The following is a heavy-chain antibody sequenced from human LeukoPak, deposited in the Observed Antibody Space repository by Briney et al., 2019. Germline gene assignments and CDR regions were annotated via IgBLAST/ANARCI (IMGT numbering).Heavy chain of an antibody. CDR3: AKGGDGYNPPYFDY. Sequence: PGRSLRLSCAASGFTFDDYAMHWVRQAPGKGLEWVSGISWNSGSIVYADSVKGRFTISRDNAKNSLYLQMNSLRAEDTALYYCAKGGDGYNPPYFDYWGQGTLVTVSS. J-gene: IGHJ4*02. V-gene: IGHV3-9*01. CDR1: GFTFDDYA. D-gene: IGHD5-24*01. CDR2: ISWNSGSI.